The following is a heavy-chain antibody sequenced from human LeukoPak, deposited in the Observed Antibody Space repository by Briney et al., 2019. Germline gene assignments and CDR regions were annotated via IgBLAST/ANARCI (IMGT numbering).Heavy chain of an antibody. CDR3: ARGLSQQLVSYWFDP. CDR2: IYRSGST. J-gene: IGHJ5*02. Sequence: RSETLSLTCAVSGGSISSVGSSGSWIRQPPGRGLGWIGYIYRSGSTYYNPSLKSRVTISVDRSKNQFSLTLSSVTAADTAVYYCARGLSQQLVSYWFDPWGQGTLVTVSS. V-gene: IGHV4-30-2*01. CDR1: GGSISSVGSS. D-gene: IGHD6-13*01.